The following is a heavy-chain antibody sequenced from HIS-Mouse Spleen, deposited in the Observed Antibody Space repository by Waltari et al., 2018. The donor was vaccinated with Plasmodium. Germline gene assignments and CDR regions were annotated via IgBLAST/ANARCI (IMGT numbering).Heavy chain of an antibody. D-gene: IGHD1-1*01. CDR3: ARGRWNHAFDI. V-gene: IGHV3-13*01. CDR2: IGTAGDT. CDR1: GFTFSSYD. J-gene: IGHJ3*02. Sequence: VQLVESGGGVVQPGGSLGLSCSASGFTFSSYDMPWVRQATGKGLEWVSAIGTAGDTYYPGSVKGRFTISRENAKNSLYLQMNSLRAGDTAVYYCARGRWNHAFDIWGQGTMVTVSS.